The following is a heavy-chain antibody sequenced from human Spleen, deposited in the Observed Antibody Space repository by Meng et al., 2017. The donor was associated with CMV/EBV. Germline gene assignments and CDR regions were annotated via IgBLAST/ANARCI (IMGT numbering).Heavy chain of an antibody. V-gene: IGHV4-31*03. CDR1: DGSISSDTYY. J-gene: IGHJ5*02. Sequence: SETLSLTCTVSDGSISSDTYYWSWIRQYPGKGLEWIGYIYYSGSTYYNPSLKSRVTMSLDTSKNQFSLKLTSVTAADAAIYYCARDVRGRTGDSWGQGTLVTVSS. D-gene: IGHD7-27*01. CDR3: ARDVRGRTGDS. CDR2: IYYSGST.